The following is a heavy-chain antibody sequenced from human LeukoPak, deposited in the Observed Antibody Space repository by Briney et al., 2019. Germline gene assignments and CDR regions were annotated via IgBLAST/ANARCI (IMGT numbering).Heavy chain of an antibody. J-gene: IGHJ4*02. Sequence: PGGSLRLPCAASGFTFSSYAMSWVRQAPGKGLEWVSGISGSGYSTYYADSVKGRFTISRDNSKNTLYLQMNSLRAEDTAVYYCAKDGGSGTYYNYWGQGTLVTVSS. CDR2: ISGSGYST. D-gene: IGHD1-26*01. CDR3: AKDGGSGTYYNY. CDR1: GFTFSSYA. V-gene: IGHV3-23*01.